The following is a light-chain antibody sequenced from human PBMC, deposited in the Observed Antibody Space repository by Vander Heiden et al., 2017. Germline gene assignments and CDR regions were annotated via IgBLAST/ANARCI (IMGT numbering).Light chain of an antibody. CDR1: QSVSSN. CDR2: GAS. CDR3: QQYNNWPPYT. J-gene: IGKJ2*01. Sequence: EIVIRKSPATLSVSPGERATLSCRASQSVSSNLAWYQQKPGQAPRLLIYGASTRATGIPARFSGSGSGTEFTLTISSLQSEDFAVYYCQQYNNWPPYTFGQGTKLEIK. V-gene: IGKV3-15*01.